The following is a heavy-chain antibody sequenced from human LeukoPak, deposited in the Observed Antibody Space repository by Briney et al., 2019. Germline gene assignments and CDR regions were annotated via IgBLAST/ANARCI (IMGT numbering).Heavy chain of an antibody. J-gene: IGHJ4*02. D-gene: IGHD3-10*01. V-gene: IGHV3-7*01. CDR2: IKQDGGEK. CDR1: GFTFSNYW. CDR3: ARDRLPFSVGADFGY. Sequence: GGSLRLSCAASGFTFSNYWMSWVRQAPGKGLEWVANIKQDGGEKYFVDSVKGRFTISRDNAKNSLYLQMNSLRAEDTAVYYCARDRLPFSVGADFGYWGQGTLVTVSS.